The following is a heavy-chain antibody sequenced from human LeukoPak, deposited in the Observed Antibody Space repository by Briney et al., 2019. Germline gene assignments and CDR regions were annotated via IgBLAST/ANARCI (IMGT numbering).Heavy chain of an antibody. CDR2: IFYSGST. J-gene: IGHJ3*02. CDR1: GGSISSSSYY. V-gene: IGHV4-39*01. Sequence: SETLSLTCTVSGGSISSSSYYWGWIRQPPGKGLEWIGNIFYSGSTYYNPSLKSRVTISVDTSKNQFSLKLSSVTAADTAVYYCASHETGAGAFDIWGQGTMVTVSS. CDR3: ASHETGAGAFDI. D-gene: IGHD7-27*01.